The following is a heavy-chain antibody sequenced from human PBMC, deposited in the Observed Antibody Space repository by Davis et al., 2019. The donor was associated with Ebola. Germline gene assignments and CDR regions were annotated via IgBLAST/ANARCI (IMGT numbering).Heavy chain of an antibody. Sequence: ASVKVSCKASGYTFANHGIHRVRQAPGQRLEWMGWTKIGDCYTKYSQKFAGRFTITVDTSANIVDMELGSLTSEDTAVYYCAKSGAAPHGNWFDSWGQGTLVTFSS. CDR2: TKIGDCYT. CDR1: GYTFANHG. D-gene: IGHD6-25*01. V-gene: IGHV1-3*04. CDR3: AKSGAAPHGNWFDS. J-gene: IGHJ5*01.